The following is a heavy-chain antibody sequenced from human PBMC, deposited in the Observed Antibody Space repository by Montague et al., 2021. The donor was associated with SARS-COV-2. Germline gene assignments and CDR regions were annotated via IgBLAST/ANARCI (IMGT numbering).Heavy chain of an antibody. Sequence: SETLSLTCTVSGGSISSNSYYWGWIRQSPGKGLEWIGSIYYSGSTYYNPSLGSRVTISVDTSQHQFSLRVYSVTAADTAVYYCARVKSSCLYKGASDIWGQGTMVTVSS. CDR1: GGSISSNSYY. J-gene: IGHJ3*02. CDR2: IYYSGST. CDR3: ARVKSSCLYKGASDI. V-gene: IGHV4-39*01. D-gene: IGHD2-15*01.